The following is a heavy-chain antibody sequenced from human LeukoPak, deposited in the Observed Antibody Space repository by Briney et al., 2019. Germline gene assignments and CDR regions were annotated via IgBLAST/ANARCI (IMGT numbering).Heavy chain of an antibody. Sequence: GGSLRLSCTTSGFAFDDFAMSWVRQPAGKGLEWVGFIRRRAYGGAAEYAASVKGRFIISRDDSKGNAYLQMNSLKTEVTAVYYCSRNGLVDFDYWGQGSRVIVSP. CDR3: SRNGLVDFDY. CDR2: IRRRAYGGAA. CDR1: GFAFDDFA. J-gene: IGHJ4*02. V-gene: IGHV3-49*04.